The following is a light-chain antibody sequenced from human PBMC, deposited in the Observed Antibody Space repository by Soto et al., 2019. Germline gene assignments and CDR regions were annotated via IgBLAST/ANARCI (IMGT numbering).Light chain of an antibody. V-gene: IGKV3-15*01. CDR3: QQYDKWPWT. CDR1: QSVSNN. J-gene: IGKJ1*01. CDR2: GAS. Sequence: EIVMTQSPATLSVSPGERGTLSCRASQSVSNNLAWYQQNPGQAPRLLIYGASTRATGIPARFSGSGSGTEFTLTISSLQSEDFAVYYCQQYDKWPWTFGQGTKGDIK.